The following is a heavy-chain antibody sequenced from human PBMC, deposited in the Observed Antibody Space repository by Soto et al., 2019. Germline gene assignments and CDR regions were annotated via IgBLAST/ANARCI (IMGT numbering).Heavy chain of an antibody. Sequence: QLLESGGGLVQPGGSLRLSCVTYGFSPSSYAMTWVRQGPGKGLEWVSSIGVGSEYTYYSDSVKGRFSISTDNSKNTLFLQLNSLTADDTAVYYCARGGTTTVAPATKGLDPWGQGTLVTVSS. CDR1: GFSPSSYA. V-gene: IGHV3-23*01. D-gene: IGHD4-4*01. CDR2: IGVGSEYT. CDR3: ARGGTTTVAPATKGLDP. J-gene: IGHJ5*02.